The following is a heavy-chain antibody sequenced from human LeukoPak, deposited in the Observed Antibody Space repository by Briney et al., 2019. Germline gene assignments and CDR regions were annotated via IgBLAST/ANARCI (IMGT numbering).Heavy chain of an antibody. Sequence: SETLSLTCTVSGGSISSDYWSWIRQPPGKGLEWIGYIYYSGTTNYNPSLKSRVTVTVDTSKNHFSLKLSSVTAADTAVYYCARGSMLQPAFFDYWGQGTLVTVSS. CDR1: GGSISSDY. V-gene: IGHV4-59*01. J-gene: IGHJ4*02. CDR2: IYYSGTT. CDR3: ARGSMLQPAFFDY. D-gene: IGHD3-10*02.